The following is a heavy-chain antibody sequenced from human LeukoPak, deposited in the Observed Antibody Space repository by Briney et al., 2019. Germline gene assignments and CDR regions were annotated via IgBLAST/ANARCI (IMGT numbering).Heavy chain of an antibody. CDR1: GGSISSSGYY. J-gene: IGHJ4*02. CDR3: ARFRTLTTDFDH. CDR2: IYYSGST. Sequence: PSETLSLTCTVSGGSISSSGYYWGWIRQPPGKGLEWIGSIYYSGSTYYNPSLKSRVTISVDTSKNQFSLKLSSVTAADTAVYYRARFRTLTTDFDHWGQGALVTVST. V-gene: IGHV4-39*01. D-gene: IGHD4-11*01.